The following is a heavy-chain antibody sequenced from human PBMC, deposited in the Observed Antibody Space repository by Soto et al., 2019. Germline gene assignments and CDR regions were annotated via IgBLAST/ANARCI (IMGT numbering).Heavy chain of an antibody. CDR2: IHYSGST. Sequence: TSETLSLTCTVSGGSISGSYWSWIRQTPGKVLEWVGYIHYSGSTNYNPSLKSRVTMSVDSAKNQFSLRLTSLTAADTAVYFCARDHHSYYDTSGYYPYFDFWGQGTLVTVSS. CDR1: GGSISGSY. D-gene: IGHD3-22*01. J-gene: IGHJ4*02. V-gene: IGHV4-59*01. CDR3: ARDHHSYYDTSGYYPYFDF.